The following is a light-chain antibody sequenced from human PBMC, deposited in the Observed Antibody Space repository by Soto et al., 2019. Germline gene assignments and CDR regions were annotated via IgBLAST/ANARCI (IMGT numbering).Light chain of an antibody. J-gene: IGLJ1*01. CDR3: SSYTSSTTLV. CDR2: EVT. V-gene: IGLV2-14*01. Sequence: QSALTQPASVSGSPGQSITISCTGTSSDIGAYNYVSWYQQYPGKTPKLVIYEVTDRPSGVSSRFSGSKSGSTASLTISGLQTEDEADYYCSSYTSSTTLVFGTGTKVTAL. CDR1: SSDIGAYNY.